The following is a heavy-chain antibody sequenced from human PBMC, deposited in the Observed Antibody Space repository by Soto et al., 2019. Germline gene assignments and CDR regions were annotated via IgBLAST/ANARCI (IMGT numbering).Heavy chain of an antibody. CDR2: IIPIFGTA. V-gene: IGHV1-69*13. J-gene: IGHJ6*02. CDR3: ARAGGSGSYGYYYGMDV. D-gene: IGHD3-10*01. CDR1: GGTFSSYA. Sequence: SVKVSCKASGGTFSSYAISWVRQAPGQGLEWMGGIIPIFGTANYAQKFQGRVTITADESTSTAYMELSSPRSEDTAVYYCARAGGSGSYGYYYGMDVWGQGTTVTVSS.